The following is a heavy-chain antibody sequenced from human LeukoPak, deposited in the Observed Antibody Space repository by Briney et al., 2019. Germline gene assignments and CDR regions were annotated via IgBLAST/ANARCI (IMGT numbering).Heavy chain of an antibody. CDR3: ARRYCSSTSCLLAY. J-gene: IGHJ4*02. D-gene: IGHD2-2*01. CDR1: GFTFSSYS. Sequence: GASLRLSCAASGFTFSSYSMNWVRQAPGKGLEWVSYISSSSSTIYYADSVKGRFSISRDNAKNSLYLQMNSPRGEDTAVYYCARRYCSSTSCLLAYWGQGTLVTVSS. CDR2: ISSSSSTI. V-gene: IGHV3-48*04.